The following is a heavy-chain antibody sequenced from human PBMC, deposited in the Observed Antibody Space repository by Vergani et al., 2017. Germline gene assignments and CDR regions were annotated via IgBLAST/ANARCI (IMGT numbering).Heavy chain of an antibody. V-gene: IGHV5-51*01. D-gene: IGHD6-19*01. CDR1: ASSFTKYW. Sequence: VHLVQSGAEVKKPGESLRISCSGSASSFTKYWIGWVRQTPGKGLECLGLIHPGDSDTRNSPSFQGRVTMSVDRSISTAYLQLTSLKTSDTGIYYCAKSATTGWPHFDFWAQGTLVTVSS. CDR3: AKSATTGWPHFDF. CDR2: IHPGDSDT. J-gene: IGHJ4*02.